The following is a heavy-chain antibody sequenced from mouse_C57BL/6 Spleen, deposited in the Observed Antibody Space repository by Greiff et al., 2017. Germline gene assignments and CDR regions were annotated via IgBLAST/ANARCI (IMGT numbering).Heavy chain of an antibody. CDR1: GYSFTGYF. Sequence: EVKLVESGPELVKPGDSVKISCKASGYSFTGYFMNWVMQSHGKSLEWIGRINPYNGDTFYNQKFKGKATLTVDKSSTTAHMELRSLTSEDSAVYYCARPFYDSNYALDYWGQGTSVTVSS. D-gene: IGHD1-1*01. CDR2: INPYNGDT. CDR3: ARPFYDSNYALDY. J-gene: IGHJ4*01. V-gene: IGHV1-20*01.